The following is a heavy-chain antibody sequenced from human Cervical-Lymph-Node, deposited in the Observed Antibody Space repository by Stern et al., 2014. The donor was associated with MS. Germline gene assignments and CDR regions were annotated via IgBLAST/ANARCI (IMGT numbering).Heavy chain of an antibody. V-gene: IGHV3-30*04. D-gene: IGHD2-21*01. Sequence: VQLVESGGGVVQPGRSLRLSCAASGFIFSSLVMHWVRQAPGKGLEWVSLISYDGSTEYYADSVKGRFTISRDNSKNTLYLQLNSLRVEDTAVYYCATKAPPYCGGATCYEYWGQGTLVTVSS. CDR1: GFIFSSLV. J-gene: IGHJ4*02. CDR3: ATKAPPYCGGATCYEY. CDR2: ISYDGSTE.